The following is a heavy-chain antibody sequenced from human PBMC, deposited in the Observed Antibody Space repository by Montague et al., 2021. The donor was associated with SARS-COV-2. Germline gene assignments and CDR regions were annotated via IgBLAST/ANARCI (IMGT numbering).Heavy chain of an antibody. J-gene: IGHJ4*02. Sequence: SETLSLTCTVSGGSISNSIYYWDWIRQPPGKGLEWIGSIYYTGNTYYNPSLKSRVTISIDTSKNQFSLKLSSVTAADTAVYYCARPGRRHSYGSGAFDYWGQGTLVTVSS. CDR1: GGSISNSIYY. V-gene: IGHV4-39*07. D-gene: IGHD5-18*01. CDR2: IYYTGNT. CDR3: ARPGRRHSYGSGAFDY.